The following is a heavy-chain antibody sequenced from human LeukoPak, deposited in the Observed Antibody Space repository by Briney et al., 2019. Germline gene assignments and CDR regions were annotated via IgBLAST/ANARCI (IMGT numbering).Heavy chain of an antibody. J-gene: IGHJ3*02. CDR3: ARDRRKSTKPNDAFDI. D-gene: IGHD1-1*01. Sequence: SETLSLTCSVSGGSISSYYWSWIRQPPGKGLEWIGYMYYSGSTHYNPSLESRVTISIDTSKKQLSLKLTSVTAADTAVYYCARDRRKSTKPNDAFDIWGQGTMVTVSS. CDR2: MYYSGST. V-gene: IGHV4-59*01. CDR1: GGSISSYY.